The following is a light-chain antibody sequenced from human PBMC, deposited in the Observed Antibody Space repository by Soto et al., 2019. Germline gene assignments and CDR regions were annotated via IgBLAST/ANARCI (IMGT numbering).Light chain of an antibody. CDR3: SSYAGSSNV. Sequence: HSLLTQHPSASGSPGQSVAISGTGTSSDVGGYNYVSWYQQHPSKAPKLMIYEVNKRPSGVPDRFSGSKSGNTDSLTVSGLQAEDEADYYCSSYAGSSNVFGPGTKVTVL. CDR2: EVN. J-gene: IGLJ1*01. CDR1: SSDVGGYNY. V-gene: IGLV2-8*01.